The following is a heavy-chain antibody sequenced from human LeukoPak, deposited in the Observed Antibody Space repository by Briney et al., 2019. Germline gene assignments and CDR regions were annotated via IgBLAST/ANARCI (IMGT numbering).Heavy chain of an antibody. Sequence: SETLSLTCTVSGDSISSSNCYWGWIRQPPGKGLEWIGSVYFSGGTYYNASLKSRVTISVDTSKNQFSLKLSSVTAADTAVYYCAREDYYDSSGYSDWGQGTLVTVSS. CDR2: VYFSGGT. CDR3: AREDYYDSSGYSD. J-gene: IGHJ4*02. CDR1: GDSISSSNCY. V-gene: IGHV4-39*02. D-gene: IGHD3-22*01.